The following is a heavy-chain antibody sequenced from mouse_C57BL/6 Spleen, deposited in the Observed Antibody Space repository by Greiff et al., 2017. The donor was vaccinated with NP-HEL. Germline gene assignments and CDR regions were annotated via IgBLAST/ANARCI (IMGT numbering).Heavy chain of an antibody. D-gene: IGHD1-1*01. Sequence: QVQLQQSGAELVRPGASVKLSCKASGYTFTDYYINWVKQRPGQGLEWIARIYPGSGNTYYNEKFKGKATLTAEKSSSTAYMQLSSLTSEDSAVYFRASAGSSSGFDYWGQGTTLTVSS. CDR2: IYPGSGNT. V-gene: IGHV1-76*01. J-gene: IGHJ2*01. CDR3: ASAGSSSGFDY. CDR1: GYTFTDYY.